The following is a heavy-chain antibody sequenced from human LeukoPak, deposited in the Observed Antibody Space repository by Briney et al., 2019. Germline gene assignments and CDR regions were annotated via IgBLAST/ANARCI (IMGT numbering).Heavy chain of an antibody. CDR1: GFTFSSYG. Sequence: GGSLRLYCAASGFTFSSYGMVWVRQAPGKGLEWVAGISYGGRNKYYADYVKGRFTIYRDNAKNSLYLRMNSLRAADTSVYFCARDVQANCTNGVCGTPASRGWGQRTPVTAS. J-gene: IGHJ4*02. CDR3: ARDVQANCTNGVCGTPASRG. V-gene: IGHV3-30*04. CDR2: ISYGGRNK. D-gene: IGHD2-8*01.